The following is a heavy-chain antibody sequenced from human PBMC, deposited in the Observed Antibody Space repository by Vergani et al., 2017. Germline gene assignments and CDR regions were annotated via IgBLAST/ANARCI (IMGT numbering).Heavy chain of an antibody. J-gene: IGHJ4*02. CDR2: ISYDGSNK. Sequence: VQLVESGGGLVQPGGSLRLSCAASGFTFSSYGMHWVRQAPGKGLEWVAVISYDGSNKYYADSVKGRFTISRDNSKNTLYLQMNSLRAEDTAVYYCAKGPRGGKLYWGQGTLVTVSS. CDR3: AKGPRGGKLY. V-gene: IGHV3-30*18. CDR1: GFTFSSYG. D-gene: IGHD3-3*01.